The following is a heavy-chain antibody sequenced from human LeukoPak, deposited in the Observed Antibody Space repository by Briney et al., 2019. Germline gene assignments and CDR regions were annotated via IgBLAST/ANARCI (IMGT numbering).Heavy chain of an antibody. D-gene: IGHD5-24*01. V-gene: IGHV4-39*02. CDR2: IYYSGST. Sequence: SETLSLTCTVSGGSISSSSYYWGWIRQPPGKGLEWIGSIYYSGSTYYNPSLKSRVTISVDTSKNQFSLKLSSVTAADTAVYYCARDLDGYNLNWGQGTLVTVSS. J-gene: IGHJ4*02. CDR1: GGSISSSSYY. CDR3: ARDLDGYNLN.